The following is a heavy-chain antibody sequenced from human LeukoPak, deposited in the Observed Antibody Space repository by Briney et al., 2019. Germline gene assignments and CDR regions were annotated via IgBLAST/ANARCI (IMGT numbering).Heavy chain of an antibody. J-gene: IGHJ3*02. CDR1: GYTFTDYY. V-gene: IGHV1-69*05. CDR2: IFPNFGAA. CDR3: ARGSAFDI. Sequence: ASVKVSCKASGYTFTDYYIHWVRQAPGQGLEWMGRIFPNFGAANYAQKFRGRLTLTTGESMTTVYMQLSSLTSEDTAVYYCARGSAFDIWGHGTVVTVSS.